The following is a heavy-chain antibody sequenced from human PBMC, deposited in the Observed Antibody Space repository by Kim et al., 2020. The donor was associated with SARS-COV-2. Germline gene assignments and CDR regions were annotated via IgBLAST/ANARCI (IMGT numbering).Heavy chain of an antibody. D-gene: IGHD6-13*01. CDR1: GFTFSSYG. CDR2: IWYDGSNK. J-gene: IGHJ6*02. V-gene: IGHV3-33*06. CDR3: AKDSGVAAAGSLYYYYYGMDV. Sequence: GGSLRLSCAASGFTFSSYGMHWVRQAPGKGLEWVAVIWYDGSNKYYADSVKGRFTISRDNSENTLYLQMNSLRAEDTAVYYCAKDSGVAAAGSLYYYYYGMDVWGQGTTVTVSS.